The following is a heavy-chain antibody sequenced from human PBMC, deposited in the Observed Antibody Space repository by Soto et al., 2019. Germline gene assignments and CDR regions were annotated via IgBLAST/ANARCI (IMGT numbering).Heavy chain of an antibody. CDR3: ARPYSGYDKNSFDP. CDR1: GGSFSSSPYY. J-gene: IGHJ5*02. CDR2: IYYSGST. D-gene: IGHD5-12*01. Sequence: SETLSLTCTVSGGSFSSSPYYWGWIRQPPGKGLEWIGSIYYSGSTYYNPSLKSRVTISVDTSKNQFSLKLSSVTAADTAVYYCARPYSGYDKNSFDPWVQGTLVTVS. V-gene: IGHV4-39*01.